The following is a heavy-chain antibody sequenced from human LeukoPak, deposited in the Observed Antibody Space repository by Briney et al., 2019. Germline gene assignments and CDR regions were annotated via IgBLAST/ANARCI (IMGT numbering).Heavy chain of an antibody. CDR1: GFTFSSYG. CDR2: IRYDGSNK. D-gene: IGHD3-3*01. J-gene: IGHJ3*02. CDR3: ARVKIEYHFWSGQRTQPYAFDI. V-gene: IGHV3-30*02. Sequence: HGGSLRLSCAASGFTFSSYGMHWVRQAPGKGLEWVAFIRYDGSNKYYADSVKGRFTISRGNSKNTLYLQMNSLRAEDTAVYYCARVKIEYHFWSGQRTQPYAFDIWGQGTMVTVSS.